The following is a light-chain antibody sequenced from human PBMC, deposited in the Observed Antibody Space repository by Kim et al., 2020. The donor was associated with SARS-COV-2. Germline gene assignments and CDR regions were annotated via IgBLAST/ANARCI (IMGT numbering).Light chain of an antibody. V-gene: IGLV2-18*02. CDR1: SSDVGIYTR. CDR3: SSYTTSSTYV. Sequence: QSALTQPPSVSGSPGQSVTISCTGTSSDVGIYTRVSWYQQPPGTAPKLMISEVNNRPSGVPDRFSGSKSGNTASLTISGLQAEDEADYYCSSYTTSSTYVFGTGTKVTVL. CDR2: EVN. J-gene: IGLJ1*01.